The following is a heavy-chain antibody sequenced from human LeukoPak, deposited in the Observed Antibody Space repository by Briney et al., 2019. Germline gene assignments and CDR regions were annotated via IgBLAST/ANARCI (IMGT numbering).Heavy chain of an antibody. D-gene: IGHD3-22*01. CDR1: GYTFTSYG. V-gene: IGHV1-18*01. J-gene: IGHJ5*02. CDR2: ISAYNGNT. Sequence: ASVKVSCKASGYTFTSYGISWVRQAPGQGLEWMGWISAYNGNTNYAQKLQGRVTMTTDTSTSTAYMEMRSPRSDDTAVYYCARDQAYYYDSSGYYSNWFDPWGQGTLVTVSS. CDR3: ARDQAYYYDSSGYYSNWFDP.